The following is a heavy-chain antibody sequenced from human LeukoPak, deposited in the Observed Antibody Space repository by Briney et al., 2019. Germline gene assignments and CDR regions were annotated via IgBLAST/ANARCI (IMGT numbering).Heavy chain of an antibody. CDR3: ATGTFGGA. D-gene: IGHD3-16*01. J-gene: IGHJ5*02. V-gene: IGHV3-53*01. CDR2: LYSGGRT. CDR1: WFSVSSND. Sequence: GGSLRLSCAVSWFSVSSNDMNWVRQVPGKGPEWVSVLYSGGRTKYADSVKGRFTISRDNSKNTLFLQMNSLRVEDTAVYYCATGTFGGAWGQGTRAIVSS.